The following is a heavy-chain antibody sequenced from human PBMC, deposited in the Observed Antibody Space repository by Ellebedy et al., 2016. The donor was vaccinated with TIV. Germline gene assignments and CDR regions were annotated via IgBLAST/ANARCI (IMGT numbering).Heavy chain of an antibody. CDR2: IWYDGSNK. V-gene: IGHV3-33*01. D-gene: IGHD5-18*01. CDR1: GFTFSSYG. Sequence: GESLKISXAASGFTFSSYGMHWVRQAPGKGLEWVAVIWYDGSNKYYADSVKGRFTISRDNSKNTLYLQMNSLRAEDTAVYYCARDSGVYSYGSDHFDYWGQGTLVTVSS. CDR3: ARDSGVYSYGSDHFDY. J-gene: IGHJ4*02.